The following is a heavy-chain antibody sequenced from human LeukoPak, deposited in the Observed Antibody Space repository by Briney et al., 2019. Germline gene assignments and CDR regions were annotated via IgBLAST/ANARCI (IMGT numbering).Heavy chain of an antibody. Sequence: GSLRLSCSASGFTFSRYAMHWVRQAPGKGLEYVSAISSNGGSTYYADSVKGRFTISRDNSKNTLYLQMSSLRTEDTAVYYCVKDGSGSYYTYYFDYWGQGTLVTVSS. J-gene: IGHJ4*02. V-gene: IGHV3-64D*06. CDR2: ISSNGGST. CDR3: VKDGSGSYYTYYFDY. CDR1: GFTFSRYA. D-gene: IGHD3-10*01.